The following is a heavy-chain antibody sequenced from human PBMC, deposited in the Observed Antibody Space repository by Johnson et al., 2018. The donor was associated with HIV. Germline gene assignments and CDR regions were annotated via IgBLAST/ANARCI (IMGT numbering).Heavy chain of an antibody. Sequence: QVQLVESGGGVVQPGKSLRLSCVASGLSFSNFGIHWVRQAPGKGPEWVAVISFDGNLKKYADSVKGRFTISRDNSKNTVSLQMNSLRAEDTAIYHCTKETGALSAFEIWGQGAMVTVSS. CDR2: ISFDGNLK. CDR1: GLSFSNFG. V-gene: IGHV3-33*03. CDR3: TKETGALSAFEI. J-gene: IGHJ3*02. D-gene: IGHD3-10*01.